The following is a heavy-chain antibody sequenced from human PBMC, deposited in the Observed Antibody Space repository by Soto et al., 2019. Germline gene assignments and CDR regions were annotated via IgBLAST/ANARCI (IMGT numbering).Heavy chain of an antibody. Sequence: GSLRLSCAASGXTFTAFSMHWVRQAPGKGLEWVAVISYDGRKTNYADSVKGRLTISRDNSKNTVFLQMNSLTTEDTAVYYCAKDRYFDSYSFDYWGQGARGTVSS. V-gene: IGHV3-30*04. CDR2: ISYDGRKT. CDR3: AKDRYFDSYSFDY. CDR1: GXTFTAFS. J-gene: IGHJ4*02. D-gene: IGHD3-9*01.